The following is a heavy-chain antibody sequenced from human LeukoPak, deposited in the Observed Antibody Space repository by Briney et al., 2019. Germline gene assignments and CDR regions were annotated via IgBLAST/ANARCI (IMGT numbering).Heavy chain of an antibody. Sequence: SETLSLTCTVSGGSISSSSYYWGWIRQPPGKGLEWIGSIYYSGSTYYNPSLKSRVTISVDTSKNQFSLKLSSVTAADTAVYYCARPIYGSGSYHAFDIWGQGTMVTVSS. CDR3: ARPIYGSGSYHAFDI. V-gene: IGHV4-39*01. J-gene: IGHJ3*02. CDR1: GGSISSSSYY. CDR2: IYYSGST. D-gene: IGHD3-10*01.